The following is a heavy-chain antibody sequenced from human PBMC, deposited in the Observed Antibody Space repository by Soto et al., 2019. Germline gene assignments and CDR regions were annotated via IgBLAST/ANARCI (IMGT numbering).Heavy chain of an antibody. Sequence: GGSLRVSCAASGLNFSSYAMSWVRQAPGEGLEWVSVISGSGGSTYYADSVKGRFTISRDNSKNTLYLQMNSLRAEDTAVYYCAKRSSGNWFDPWGQGTLVTVSS. CDR2: ISGSGGST. CDR3: AKRSSGNWFDP. J-gene: IGHJ5*02. D-gene: IGHD3-10*01. CDR1: GLNFSSYA. V-gene: IGHV3-23*01.